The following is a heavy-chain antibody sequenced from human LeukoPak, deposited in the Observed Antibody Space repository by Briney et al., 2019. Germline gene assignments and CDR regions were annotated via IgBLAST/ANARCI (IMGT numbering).Heavy chain of an antibody. CDR3: ASDSSSWYPDAFDI. J-gene: IGHJ3*02. D-gene: IGHD6-13*01. CDR1: GYTFTGYY. CDR2: INPNSGGT. Sequence: ASVKVSCTASGYTFTGYYMHWVRQAPGQGLEWMGWINPNSGGTNYAQKFQGRVTMTRDTSISTAYMELSRLRSDDTAVYYCASDSSSWYPDAFDIWGQGTMVTVSS. V-gene: IGHV1-2*02.